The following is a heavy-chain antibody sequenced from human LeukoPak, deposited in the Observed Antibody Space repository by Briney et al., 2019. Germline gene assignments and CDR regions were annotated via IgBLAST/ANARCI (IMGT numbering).Heavy chain of an antibody. J-gene: IGHJ4*02. CDR2: IIPIFGTA. CDR1: GGTFSSYA. D-gene: IGHD6-13*01. CDR3: ARGRDEAAGLYYFDY. V-gene: IGHV1-69*13. Sequence: SVKVSCKASGGTFSSYAISWVRQAPGQGLEWMGGIIPIFGTANYAQKFQGRVTITADESTSTAYMELSSLRSEDTAVYYCARGRDEAAGLYYFDYWGQGTLVTVSS.